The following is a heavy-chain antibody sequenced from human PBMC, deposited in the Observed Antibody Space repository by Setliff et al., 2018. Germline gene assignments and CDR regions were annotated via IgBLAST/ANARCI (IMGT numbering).Heavy chain of an antibody. J-gene: IGHJ4*02. D-gene: IGHD4-17*01. CDR2: MNPNSGNT. V-gene: IGHV1-8*01. Sequence: GASVKVSCKASGYTFTSYDINWVRQATGQGLEWMGWMNPNSGNTGYAQKFQGRVSMTRNTAISTAYMELSSLRSEDTAVYYCARGDYGDYGEGEAAYWGQGTLVTVSS. CDR3: ARGDYGDYGEGEAAY. CDR1: GYTFTSYD.